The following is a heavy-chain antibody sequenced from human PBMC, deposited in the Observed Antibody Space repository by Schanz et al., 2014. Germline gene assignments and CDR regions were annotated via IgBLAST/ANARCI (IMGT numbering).Heavy chain of an antibody. J-gene: IGHJ4*02. D-gene: IGHD3-3*01. CDR1: GSTFRNYG. CDR2: ISGDGGST. Sequence: EVQVVESGGDFVQPGGSLRLSCAVSGSTFRNYGMGWVRRAPGKGLEWVSAISGDGGSTYYADSVKGRFTISRDNSKNTVYLQMNSLRAEDTAIYYCAKEVRIVLRDWLPTPDFDYWGQGTLVTVSS. CDR3: AKEVRIVLRDWLPTPDFDY. V-gene: IGHV3-23*04.